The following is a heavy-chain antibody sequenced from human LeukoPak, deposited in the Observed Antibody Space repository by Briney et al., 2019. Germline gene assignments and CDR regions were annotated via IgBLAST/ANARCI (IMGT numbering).Heavy chain of an antibody. CDR2: IIPIFGTA. CDR1: GGTFSSYA. CDR3: ARDSGSDYYDSSGYYDY. Sequence: SVKVSCKASGGTFSSYAINWVRQAPGQGPEWMGGIIPIFGTANYAQKFQGRVTITTDESTSTAYMELSSLRSEDTAVYYCARDSGSDYYDSSGYYDYWGQGTLVTVSS. D-gene: IGHD3-22*01. J-gene: IGHJ4*02. V-gene: IGHV1-69*05.